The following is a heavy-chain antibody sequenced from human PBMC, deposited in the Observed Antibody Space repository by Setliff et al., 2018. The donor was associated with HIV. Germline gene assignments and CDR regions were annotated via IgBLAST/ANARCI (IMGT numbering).Heavy chain of an antibody. J-gene: IGHJ4*02. CDR1: GYSISSGYY. Sequence: SETLSLTCAVSGYSISSGYYWGWIRQPPGKGLEWIGSIYHSGSTYYNPSLKSRVTISVDTSKSQFSPKLSSVTAADTAVYYCARDGGSSGWYFVLGYSDYWGPGTLVTVSS. CDR2: IYHSGST. CDR3: ARDGGSSGWYFVLGYSDY. V-gene: IGHV4-38-2*02. D-gene: IGHD6-19*01.